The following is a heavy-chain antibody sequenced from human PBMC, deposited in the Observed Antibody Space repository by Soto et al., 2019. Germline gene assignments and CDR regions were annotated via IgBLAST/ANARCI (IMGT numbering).Heavy chain of an antibody. CDR2: IVVGSGNT. V-gene: IGHV1-58*02. J-gene: IGHJ3*02. D-gene: IGHD5-12*01. CDR1: GFTFTSSA. CDR3: AAPLGYSGYGDPSLDFDI. Sequence: GASVKVSCKASGFTFTSSAMQWVRQARGQRLEWIGWIVVGSGNTNYAQKFQERVTITRDMSTSTAYMELSSLRSEDTAVYYCAAPLGYSGYGDPSLDFDIWGQGTMVTVSS.